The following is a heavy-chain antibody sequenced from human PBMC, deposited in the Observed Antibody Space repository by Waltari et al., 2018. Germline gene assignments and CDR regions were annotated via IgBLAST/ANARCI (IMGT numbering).Heavy chain of an antibody. Sequence: EVQLVESGAGLVKPGGSLSLSCAAPGFTFSRYSMNWVRQAPGKGLRWVSSISNSSSYIYYADSVKGRFTIARDNAKNSMDLQMNSLRAEDTAVYYCARVGYSSGNDYWGQGTLVTVSS. J-gene: IGHJ4*02. CDR1: GFTFSRYS. CDR3: ARVGYSSGNDY. D-gene: IGHD6-19*01. CDR2: ISNSSSYI. V-gene: IGHV3-21*01.